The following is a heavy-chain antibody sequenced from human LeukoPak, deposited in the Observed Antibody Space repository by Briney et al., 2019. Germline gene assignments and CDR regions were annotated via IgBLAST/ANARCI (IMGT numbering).Heavy chain of an antibody. CDR2: IYYSGST. J-gene: IGHJ4*02. V-gene: IGHV4-30-4*08. CDR1: GDSISSSNYY. CDR3: ARYGGDIKREYFGY. Sequence: PSENLSLTCTVSGDSISSSNYYWSWIRQPPGKGLEWIGYIYYSGSTYYNPSLKSRLTISVDTSNNQFSLKLNSVTAAYTAVYYCARYGGDIKREYFGYWGEGTPVTVSS. D-gene: IGHD3-10*01.